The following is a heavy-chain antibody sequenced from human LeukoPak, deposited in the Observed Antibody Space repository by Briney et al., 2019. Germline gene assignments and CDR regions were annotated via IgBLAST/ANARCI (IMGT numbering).Heavy chain of an antibody. V-gene: IGHV3-30*18. J-gene: IGHJ4*02. D-gene: IGHD5-12*01. CDR3: AKVTSGSDDSDY. Sequence: GGSLRFSCAASGFTFISNGMHWVRQAPGKGLKWVAVISYDGSNKYYADSVKGRFTISRDNSKNTLYLQMNSLRAEDTAVYYCAKVTSGSDDSDYWGQGTLVTVSS. CDR1: GFTFISNG. CDR2: ISYDGSNK.